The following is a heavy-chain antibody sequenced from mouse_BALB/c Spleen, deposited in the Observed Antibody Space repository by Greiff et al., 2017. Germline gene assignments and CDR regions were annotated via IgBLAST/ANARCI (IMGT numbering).Heavy chain of an antibody. CDR3: AREATVVATYHYYAMDY. CDR1: GFSLTSYG. J-gene: IGHJ4*01. V-gene: IGHV2-9*02. CDR2: IWAGGST. D-gene: IGHD1-1*01. Sequence: VQLKESGPGLVAPSQSLSITCTVSGFSLTSYGVHWVRQPPGKGLEWLGVIWAGGSTNYNSALMSRLSISKDNSKSQVFLKMNSLQTDDTAMYYCAREATVVATYHYYAMDYWGQGTSVTVSS.